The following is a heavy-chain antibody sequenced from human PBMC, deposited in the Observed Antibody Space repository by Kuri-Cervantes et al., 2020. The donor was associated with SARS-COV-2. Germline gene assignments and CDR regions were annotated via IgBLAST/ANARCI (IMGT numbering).Heavy chain of an antibody. Sequence: GESLSLPCASSGFTFSSYSMNWVRQAPGKGLEWVSSISSSSSYIYYADSVKGRFTISRDNAKNSLYLQMNSLRAEDTAVYYCARPAETGTRFDYWGQGTLVTVSS. CDR2: ISSSSSYI. V-gene: IGHV3-21*01. CDR3: ARPAETGTRFDY. CDR1: GFTFSSYS. D-gene: IGHD1-1*01. J-gene: IGHJ4*02.